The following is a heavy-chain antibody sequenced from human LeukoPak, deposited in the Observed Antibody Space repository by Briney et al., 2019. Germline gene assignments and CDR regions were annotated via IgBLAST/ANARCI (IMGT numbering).Heavy chain of an antibody. V-gene: IGHV3-23*01. J-gene: IGHJ4*02. CDR1: GFNFRSYG. D-gene: IGHD3-22*01. Sequence: GGTLRLSCAASGFNFRSYGMTWVRQAPGKGLEWVSTISGSGGSTYYADLLKGRFTISRDNSKNTMYLQMNSLRAEDTAIYYCAKSDDSSGYWGGYFDYWGQGTLVTVSS. CDR2: ISGSGGST. CDR3: AKSDDSSGYWGGYFDY.